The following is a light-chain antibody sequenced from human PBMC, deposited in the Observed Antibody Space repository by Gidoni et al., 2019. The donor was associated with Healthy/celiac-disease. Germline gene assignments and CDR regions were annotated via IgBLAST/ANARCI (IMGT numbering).Light chain of an antibody. CDR3: QQYNSYSWT. CDR1: QSISSW. V-gene: IGKV1-5*01. J-gene: IGKJ1*01. CDR2: DAS. Sequence: DIQMTQSPSTLSASVGDRVTITCRASQSISSWLAWYRQKPGKAPKLLIYDASSLESGVPSRFSGSGSGTEFTLTISSLQPDDFATYYCQQYNSYSWTFGQXTKVEIK.